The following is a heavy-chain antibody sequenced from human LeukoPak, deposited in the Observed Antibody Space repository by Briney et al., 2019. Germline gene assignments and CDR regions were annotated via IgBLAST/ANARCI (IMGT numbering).Heavy chain of an antibody. D-gene: IGHD2-15*01. V-gene: IGHV4-39*01. J-gene: IGHJ4*02. CDR1: GGSISSSSYY. CDR3: ARCSGVVVAAPRIDY. CDR2: IYYSGST. Sequence: SETLSLTCTVSGGSISSSSYYWGWIRQPPGKGLEWIGSIYYSGSTYYNPSLKSRVTISVDTSKNQFSLKLSSVTAADTAVYYCARCSGVVVAAPRIDYWGQGTLVTVSS.